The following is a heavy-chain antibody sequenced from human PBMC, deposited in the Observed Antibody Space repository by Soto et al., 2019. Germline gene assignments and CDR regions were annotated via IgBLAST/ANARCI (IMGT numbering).Heavy chain of an antibody. J-gene: IGHJ4*02. Sequence: GGSLRLSCAASGFTFSSYAMSWVRQAPGKGLEWVSAIRGSGGSTYYADSVKGRFTISRDNSKNTLYLQMNSLRAEDTAVYYCATSFGMAVAGTYYFDYWGQGTLVTVSS. CDR1: GFTFSSYA. D-gene: IGHD6-19*01. V-gene: IGHV3-23*01. CDR2: IRGSGGST. CDR3: ATSFGMAVAGTYYFDY.